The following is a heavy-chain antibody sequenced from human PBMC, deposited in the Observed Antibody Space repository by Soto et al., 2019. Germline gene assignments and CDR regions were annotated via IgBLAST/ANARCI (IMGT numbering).Heavy chain of an antibody. CDR2: IKSKTDGGTT. J-gene: IGHJ4*02. D-gene: IGHD2-15*01. CDR1: GFTFSNAW. Sequence: GGSLRLSCAASGFTFSNAWMSWVRQAPGKGLEWVGRIKSKTDGGTTDYAAPVKGRFTISRDDSKNTLYLQMNSLKTEDTAVYYCTTDIVVVAATELDYWGQGTLVTVSS. V-gene: IGHV3-15*01. CDR3: TTDIVVVAATELDY.